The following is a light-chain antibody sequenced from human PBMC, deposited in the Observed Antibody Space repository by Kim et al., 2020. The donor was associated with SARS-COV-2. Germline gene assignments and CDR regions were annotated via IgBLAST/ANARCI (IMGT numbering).Light chain of an antibody. J-gene: IGKJ1*01. Sequence: ASVGDRVPITARASQSISVWLAWYQHKPGKAPQLLISKDSHLQSGVPSRFSGSGSGTEFPLTISSLQPDDFAPYYGQQYNSYPWTFGQGTKVDIK. CDR1: QSISVW. V-gene: IGKV1-5*03. CDR3: QQYNSYPWT. CDR2: KDS.